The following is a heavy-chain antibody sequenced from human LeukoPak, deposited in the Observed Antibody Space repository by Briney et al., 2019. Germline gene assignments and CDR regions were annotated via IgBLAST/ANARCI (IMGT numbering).Heavy chain of an antibody. CDR3: ARVGWARHYYYYYMDV. CDR2: INHSGST. V-gene: IGHV4-34*01. CDR1: GGSFSGYY. Sequence: SETLSLTCAVYGGSFSGYYWSWIRQPPGKGLEWIGEINHSGSTNYNPSLKSRVTISVDTSKNQFSLKLSSVTAADTAVYYCARVGWARHYYYYYMDVWGQGTMVTVSS. D-gene: IGHD6-19*01. J-gene: IGHJ6*03.